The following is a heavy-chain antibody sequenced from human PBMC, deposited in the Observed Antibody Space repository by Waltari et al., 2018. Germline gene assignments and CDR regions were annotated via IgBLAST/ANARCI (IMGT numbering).Heavy chain of an antibody. CDR2: IKQDGSAK. Sequence: EVQLVESGGGLVQPGGSLRLSCAASGFIFSNYWMSWVRQAPGKGLEWMANIKQDGSAKYYADSVKGRFTISRDNAENSLYLQMNSLRVEDTAVYYCATSLDAAANDWGQGTLVTVSS. J-gene: IGHJ4*02. V-gene: IGHV3-7*01. D-gene: IGHD5-18*01. CDR3: ATSLDAAAND. CDR1: GFIFSNYW.